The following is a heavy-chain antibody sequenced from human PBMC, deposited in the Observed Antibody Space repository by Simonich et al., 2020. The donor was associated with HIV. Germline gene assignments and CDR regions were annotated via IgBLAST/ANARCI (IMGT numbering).Heavy chain of an antibody. CDR1: GYTFRNYA. CDR2: INTNTGNP. CDR3: AKCYVPGGSYYDAFDI. Sequence: QVQLVQSESELKKPGASVEVSCKASGYTFRNYAINWVRQAPGQGPEWMGWINTNTGNPTSAHGFTGRFGFASDMSVTTAYLQIRSLKAEDTAVYYCAKCYVPGGSYYDAFDIWGQGTMVTVSS. D-gene: IGHD1-26*01. J-gene: IGHJ3*02. V-gene: IGHV7-4-1*01.